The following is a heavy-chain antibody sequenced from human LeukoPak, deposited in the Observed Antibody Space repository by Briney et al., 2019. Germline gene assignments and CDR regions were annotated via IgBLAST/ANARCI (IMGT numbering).Heavy chain of an antibody. CDR3: AGSSSGGDYFDY. Sequence: GGSLRLSCAASGFTFSSYAMHWVRQAPGKGLEWVAVISYDGSNKYYADSVKGRFTISRDNSKNTLYLQMNSLRAEDTAVYYCAGSSSGGDYFDYWGQGTLVTVSS. CDR2: ISYDGSNK. CDR1: GFTFSSYA. J-gene: IGHJ4*02. D-gene: IGHD6-6*01. V-gene: IGHV3-30*01.